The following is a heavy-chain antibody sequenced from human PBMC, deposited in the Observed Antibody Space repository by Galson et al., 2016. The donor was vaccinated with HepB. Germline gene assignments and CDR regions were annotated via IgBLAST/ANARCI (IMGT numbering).Heavy chain of an antibody. CDR1: GDSVSTKSAA. V-gene: IGHV6-1*01. CDR2: TYYRSKWYN. D-gene: IGHD1-26*01. Sequence: CAISGDSVSTKSAAWNWIRQSPSRGLEWLGRTYYRSKWYNEYAVSVQSRTTINPDTSKNQFSLQLNSVTLEDTAVYYCARGVAPWALGSLGFHMDVWGQGTTVTVS. CDR3: ARGVAPWALGSLGFHMDV. J-gene: IGHJ6*02.